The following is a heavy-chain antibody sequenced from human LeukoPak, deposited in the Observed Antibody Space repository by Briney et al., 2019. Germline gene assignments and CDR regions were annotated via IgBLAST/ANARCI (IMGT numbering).Heavy chain of an antibody. V-gene: IGHV4-59*01. CDR2: ILYSGTT. CDR3: ARDLELGY. Sequence: PSETLSLTCTVSGGSIDNYYWSWIRQPPGEGLEWIGHILYSGTTSYTPSLRSRVTISLDASKEQFSLRLTSVAAADTAVYYCARDLELGYWGQGILVTVSS. CDR1: GGSIDNYY. J-gene: IGHJ4*02. D-gene: IGHD6-13*01.